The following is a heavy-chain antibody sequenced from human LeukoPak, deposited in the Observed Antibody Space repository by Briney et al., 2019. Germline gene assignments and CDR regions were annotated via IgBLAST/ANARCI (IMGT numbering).Heavy chain of an antibody. CDR3: ARVSKKQWLIGYYFDY. V-gene: IGHV3-30-3*01. D-gene: IGHD6-19*01. CDR1: GFTFSSYA. J-gene: IGHJ4*02. CDR2: ISYDGSNK. Sequence: PGRSLRLSCAASGFTFSSYAMHWVRQAPGKGLEWVAVISYDGSNKYYADSVKGRFTISRDNAKNSLYLQMDSLRAEDTAVYYCARVSKKQWLIGYYFDYWGQGTRVTVS.